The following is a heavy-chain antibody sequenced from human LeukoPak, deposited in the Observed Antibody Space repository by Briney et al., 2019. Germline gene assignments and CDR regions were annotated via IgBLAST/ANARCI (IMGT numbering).Heavy chain of an antibody. J-gene: IGHJ4*02. CDR1: GYSISSSGYY. V-gene: IGHV4-39*01. Sequence: KPSETLSLTCTVSGYSISSSGYYWGWIRQPPGKRLEWIGSIYDSGRTSYNPSLKSRVTMSVDTSKNQFSLKLSFVTAADTAVYYCARGVAPDYWGQGTLVTVSS. D-gene: IGHD3-3*01. CDR3: ARGVAPDY. CDR2: IYDSGRT.